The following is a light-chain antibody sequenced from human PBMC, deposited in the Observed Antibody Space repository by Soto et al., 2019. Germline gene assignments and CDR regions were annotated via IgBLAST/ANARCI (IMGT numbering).Light chain of an antibody. CDR1: QTINNNY. V-gene: IGKV3-20*01. CDR3: QQYTGTLT. J-gene: IGKJ4*01. CDR2: GAS. Sequence: IVLTQSPGTLSLSPGESATLSCRASQTINNNYVAWYQPKPGQTPRLLIYGASTRAIGIPDRFSGSGSGTDFILTISRLEPEDFAVYYCQQYTGTLTFGGGTKVEIK.